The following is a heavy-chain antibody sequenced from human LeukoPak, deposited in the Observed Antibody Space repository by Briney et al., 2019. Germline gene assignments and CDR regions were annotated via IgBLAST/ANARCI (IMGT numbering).Heavy chain of an antibody. V-gene: IGHV4-34*01. CDR2: INHSGST. D-gene: IGHD2-8*01. CDR1: GESFSGFY. CDR3: ARGVLGRRGRDRLHNDY. J-gene: IGHJ4*02. Sequence: SETLSLTCAVYGESFSGFYWSWIRQPPGKGLEWIGEINHSGSTNYNPSLKGRVTISVDTSKNQFSLKLNSVTAADTAVYYCARGVLGRRGRDRLHNDYWGQGSLVTVSS.